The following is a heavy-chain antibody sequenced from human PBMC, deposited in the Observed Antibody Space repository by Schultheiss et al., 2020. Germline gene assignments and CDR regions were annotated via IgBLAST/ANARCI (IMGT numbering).Heavy chain of an antibody. D-gene: IGHD6-19*01. Sequence: VKVSCKASGYTFTSYGISWVRQAPGQGLEWMGGIIPIFGTANYAQKFQGRVTMTTDTSTSTAYMELRSLRPDDTAVYYCARDRGSGWPYYGMDVWGQGTTVTVSS. V-gene: IGHV1-18*01. J-gene: IGHJ6*02. CDR1: GYTFTSYG. CDR3: ARDRGSGWPYYGMDV. CDR2: IIPIFGTA.